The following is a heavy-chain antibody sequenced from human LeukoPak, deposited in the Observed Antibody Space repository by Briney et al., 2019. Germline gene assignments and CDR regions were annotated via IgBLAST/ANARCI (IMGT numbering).Heavy chain of an antibody. J-gene: IGHJ4*02. D-gene: IGHD2-21*02. CDR3: AKAGDAYCGGDCYSDY. CDR1: GFTFSSHA. V-gene: IGHV3-23*01. CDR2: ISAGGGST. Sequence: PGGSLRLSCAASGFTFSSHAMSWVRQAPGKGLEWVSGISAGGGSTYYADSVKGRFTISRDISKNTLYLQMNSLRAEDTAVYYCAKAGDAYCGGDCYSDYWGQGTLVTVSS.